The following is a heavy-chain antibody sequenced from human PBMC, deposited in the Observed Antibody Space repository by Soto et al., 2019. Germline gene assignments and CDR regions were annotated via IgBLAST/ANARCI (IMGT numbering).Heavy chain of an antibody. CDR1: GGTISSWY. V-gene: IGHV4-59*08. J-gene: IGHJ4*02. D-gene: IGHD1-26*01. CDR2: IYYSGST. Sequence: QVQLQESGPGLVKPSETLSLTCTVSGGTISSWYWSWIRQPPGKGLEWIGYIYYSGSTNCNPSLKSRVTISVDTPKNQFSLKLSSVTAADTAVYYCASRYGSAIDYWGQGTLVTVSS. CDR3: ASRYGSAIDY.